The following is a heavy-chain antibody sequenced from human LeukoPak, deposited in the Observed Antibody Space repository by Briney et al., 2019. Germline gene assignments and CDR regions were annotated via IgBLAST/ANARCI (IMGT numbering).Heavy chain of an antibody. CDR3: ARRDGYNTFYFHY. J-gene: IGHJ4*02. CDR2: INQDGSDK. CDR1: GFTFNIYW. D-gene: IGHD5-24*01. V-gene: IGHV3-7*01. Sequence: GGSLRLSCAASGFTFNIYWVSWVRQAPGKGLEWVANINQDGSDKYYVDSVKGRFTISRDNAKNSLYLQMNSLRAEDTATYYCARRDGYNTFYFHYWGQGTLVTVSS.